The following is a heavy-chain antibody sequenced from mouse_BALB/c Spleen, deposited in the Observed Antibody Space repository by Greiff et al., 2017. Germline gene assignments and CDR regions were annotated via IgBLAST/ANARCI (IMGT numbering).Heavy chain of an antibody. CDR2: INPYNGAT. CDR1: GYSFTGYY. J-gene: IGHJ4*01. V-gene: IGHV1-31*01. D-gene: IGHD2-2*01. CDR3: ARGILYYGYDVAMDY. Sequence: EVQLQQSGPELVKPGASVKISCKASGYSFTGYYMHWVKQSHVKSLEWIGRINPYNGATSYNQNFKDKASLTVDKSSSTAYMELHSLTSEDSAVYYCARGILYYGYDVAMDYWGQGTSVTVSS.